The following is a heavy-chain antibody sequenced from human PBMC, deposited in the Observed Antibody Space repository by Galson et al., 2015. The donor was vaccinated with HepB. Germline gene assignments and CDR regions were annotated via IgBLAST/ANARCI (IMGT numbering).Heavy chain of an antibody. Sequence: SETLSLTCTVSGGSISSYSCSWIRQSAGTGLEWIGRVYSSGSTNSNPSLKSRITMSVDTSKNQFSLRLKSVTAADTAVYYCARDLVGVMDTLGAFDIWGQGTMVTVSS. CDR3: ARDLVGVMDTLGAFDI. CDR2: VYSSGST. V-gene: IGHV4-4*07. J-gene: IGHJ3*02. CDR1: GGSISSYS. D-gene: IGHD3-16*01.